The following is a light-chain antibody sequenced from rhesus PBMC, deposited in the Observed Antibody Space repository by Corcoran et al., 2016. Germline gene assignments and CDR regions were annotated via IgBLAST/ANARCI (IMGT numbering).Light chain of an antibody. CDR3: MQALEFPFT. V-gene: IGKV2-104*02. Sequence: DIVMTQTPLSLPVTPGEPASISCRSSQSLLDSEDGNPYLDWFLPKPGQSPQLLISGVSTRASGVPDRCSGSGSDADFTLKISRVEAEDVGVYYCMQALEFPFTFGPGTKLDIK. CDR2: GVS. J-gene: IGKJ3*01. CDR1: QSLLDSEDGNPY.